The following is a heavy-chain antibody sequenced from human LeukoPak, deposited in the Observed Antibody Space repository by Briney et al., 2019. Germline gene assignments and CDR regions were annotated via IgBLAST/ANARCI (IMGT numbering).Heavy chain of an antibody. CDR1: GGSISSSSYY. V-gene: IGHV4-39*07. J-gene: IGHJ3*02. CDR3: ARDLVGSYAPLYMGAFDI. D-gene: IGHD1-26*01. Sequence: SSETLSLTCTVSGGSISSSSYYWGWIRQPPGKGLEWIGSIYYSGSTYYNPSLKSRVTISVDTSKNQFSLKLSSVTAADTAVYYCARDLVGSYAPLYMGAFDIWGQGTMVTVSS. CDR2: IYYSGST.